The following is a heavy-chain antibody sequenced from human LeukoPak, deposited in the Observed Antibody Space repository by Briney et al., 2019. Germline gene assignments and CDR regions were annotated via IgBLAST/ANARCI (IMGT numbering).Heavy chain of an antibody. D-gene: IGHD6-19*01. CDR3: AKVGSGWYSVYYFDY. CDR2: ISGSGGST. J-gene: IGHJ4*02. Sequence: PGGSLRLSCAASGFTFSSYAMSWVRQAPGKGLEWVSAISGSGGSTYYADSVKGRFTISRDNSKNTLYLQMNSLRAEDTAVYYCAKVGSGWYSVYYFDYWGQGTLVTVSS. CDR1: GFTFSSYA. V-gene: IGHV3-23*01.